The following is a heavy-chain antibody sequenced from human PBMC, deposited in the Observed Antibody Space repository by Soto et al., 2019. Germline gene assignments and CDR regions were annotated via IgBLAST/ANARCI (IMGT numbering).Heavy chain of an antibody. J-gene: IGHJ6*02. CDR1: GGSFSGYY. CDR3: ARELRVNCSGGSCYGVFALPYYYYYGMDV. V-gene: IGHV4-34*01. CDR2: INHSGST. D-gene: IGHD2-15*01. Sequence: SETLSLTCAVYGGSFSGYYWSWIRQPPGKGLEWIGEINHSGSTNYNPPLKSRVTISVDTSKNQFSLKLSSVTAADTAVYYCARELRVNCSGGSCYGVFALPYYYYYGMDVWGQGTTVTVSS.